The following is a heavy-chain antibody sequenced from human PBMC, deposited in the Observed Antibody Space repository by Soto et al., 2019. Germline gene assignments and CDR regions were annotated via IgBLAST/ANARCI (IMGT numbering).Heavy chain of an antibody. Sequence: PSETLSLTCTVSGGSISSGGYYWSWIHQHPGKGLEWIGYIYYSGSTYYNPSLKSRVTISVDTSKNQFSLKLSSVTAADTAVYYCARMVRGVIINNENWFDPWGQGTLVTVSS. V-gene: IGHV4-31*03. D-gene: IGHD3-10*01. CDR3: ARMVRGVIINNENWFDP. CDR2: IYYSGST. J-gene: IGHJ5*02. CDR1: GGSISSGGYY.